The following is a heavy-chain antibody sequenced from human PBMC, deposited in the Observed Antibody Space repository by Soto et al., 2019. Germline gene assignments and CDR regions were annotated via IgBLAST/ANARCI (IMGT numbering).Heavy chain of an antibody. CDR2: IIPIFGTA. V-gene: IGHV1-69*13. CDR3: ASGSPYYDSSCYYQHGPTYFDY. Sequence: SVKVSCKASGGTFSIYAISWVLQAPGQGLEWMGGIIPIFGTANYAQKFQGRVTITADESTSTAYMELSSLRSEDTAVYYCASGSPYYDSSCYYQHGPTYFDYWCQGTLVTVSS. J-gene: IGHJ4*02. CDR1: GGTFSIYA. D-gene: IGHD3-22*01.